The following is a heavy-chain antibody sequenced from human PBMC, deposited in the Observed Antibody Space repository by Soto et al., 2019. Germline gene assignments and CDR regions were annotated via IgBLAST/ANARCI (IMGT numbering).Heavy chain of an antibody. D-gene: IGHD6-6*01. Sequence: EVQLVESGGGLVQPGGSLRLSCAASGFIFSNYAMSWVRQAPGKGLEWVSSISASGGYSHYADSVKGRFTIFRDNSKNTLSLQMNSLRVEDTAVYYCAKGGSSSSQPMDVWGQGTTVTVSS. J-gene: IGHJ6*02. V-gene: IGHV3-23*04. CDR1: GFIFSNYA. CDR3: AKGGSSSSQPMDV. CDR2: ISASGGYS.